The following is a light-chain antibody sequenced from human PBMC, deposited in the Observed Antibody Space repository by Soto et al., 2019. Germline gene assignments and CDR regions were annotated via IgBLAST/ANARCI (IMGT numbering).Light chain of an antibody. CDR2: GAS. V-gene: IGKV3-15*01. J-gene: IGKJ1*01. CDR3: QHYLDSPWA. Sequence: EIVMTQSPATLSVSPGERATLSCRASQSVSSNLAWYQQKPGQAPRLLINGASTRATGIPARFSGSGSGTEFTLTISRLEPEDFAVYYCQHYLDSPWAFGQGTKV. CDR1: QSVSSN.